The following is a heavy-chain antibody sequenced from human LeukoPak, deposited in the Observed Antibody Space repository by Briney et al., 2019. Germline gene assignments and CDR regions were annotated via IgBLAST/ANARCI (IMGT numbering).Heavy chain of an antibody. J-gene: IGHJ4*02. CDR3: ARDQVGAMIFDY. D-gene: IGHD1-26*01. CDR1: GGSISSYY. V-gene: IGHV4-59*01. CDR2: IYYSGST. Sequence: SETLSLTCTVSGGSISSYYWSWIRQPPGKGLEWIGYIYYSGSTNYNPSLKSRVTISVDTSKNQFSLKLSSVTAADTAVYYCARDQVGAMIFDYWGQGTLVTVSS.